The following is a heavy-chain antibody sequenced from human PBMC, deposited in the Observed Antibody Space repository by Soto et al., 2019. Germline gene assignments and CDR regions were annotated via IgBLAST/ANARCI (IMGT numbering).Heavy chain of an antibody. CDR3: ARDYGGNSDAFDI. J-gene: IGHJ3*02. Sequence: PSETLSLTCAVSGGSISSGGYSWSWIRQPPGKGLEWIGYIYHSGSTYYNPSLKSRVTISVDRSKNQFSLKLSSVTDADTAVYYRARDYGGNSDAFDIRGQGTMVTVSS. CDR2: IYHSGST. D-gene: IGHD4-17*01. CDR1: GGSISSGGYS. V-gene: IGHV4-30-2*01.